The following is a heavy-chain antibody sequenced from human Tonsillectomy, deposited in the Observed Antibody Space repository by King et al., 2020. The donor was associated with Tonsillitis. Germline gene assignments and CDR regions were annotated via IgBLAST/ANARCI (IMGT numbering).Heavy chain of an antibody. CDR3: ARHRIGAFLAWFAFDY. CDR1: GGSISSYY. Sequence: QLQESGPGLVKPSETLSLTCTVSGGSISSYYWSWIRQPPGKGLEWIGYIYYSGSTNYNPSLKSRVTISVDTSKNQFSLKLSSVTAADTAVYYCARHRIGAFLAWFAFDYWGQGTLVTVSS. D-gene: IGHD3-3*01. J-gene: IGHJ4*02. V-gene: IGHV4-59*08. CDR2: IYYSGST.